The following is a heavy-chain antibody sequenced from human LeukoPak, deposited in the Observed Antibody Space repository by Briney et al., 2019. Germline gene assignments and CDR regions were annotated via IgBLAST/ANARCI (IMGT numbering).Heavy chain of an antibody. D-gene: IGHD3/OR15-3a*01. Sequence: GGSLRLSCAASGFTFSYYYMSWMRQAPGKGLEWVSYNSNSGSTMYYADSVKGRFTISRDNAKNSLYLQMNSLRAEDTAVYYCARGRTGDYWGQGTLVTVSS. CDR2: NSNSGSTM. V-gene: IGHV3-11*04. CDR1: GFTFSYYY. J-gene: IGHJ4*02. CDR3: ARGRTGDY.